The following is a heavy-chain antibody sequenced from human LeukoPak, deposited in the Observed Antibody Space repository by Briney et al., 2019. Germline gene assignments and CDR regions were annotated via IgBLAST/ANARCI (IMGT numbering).Heavy chain of an antibody. Sequence: SGPTLVKPTQTLTLTCTFSGFSLSTSGVGVGWISQPPGKALEWLALISWNDDKRYSPSLKSRLTITKDTSKNQVVLTMTNMDPVDTATYYCAHYDIVVVVAAIGAFDIWGQGTMVTVSS. J-gene: IGHJ3*02. V-gene: IGHV2-5*01. CDR1: GFSLSTSGVG. CDR2: ISWNDDK. D-gene: IGHD2-15*01. CDR3: AHYDIVVVVAAIGAFDI.